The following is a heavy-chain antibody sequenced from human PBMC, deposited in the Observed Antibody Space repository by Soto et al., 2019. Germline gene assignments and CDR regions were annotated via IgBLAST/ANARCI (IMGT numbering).Heavy chain of an antibody. Sequence: EVQLVESGGGLVQPGGSLRLSCAASGFTFTSHWMSWVRQAPGKGLERVANIKQDGSETLYVDSVKGRFTISRDNAKNSLYLQMNSLRAEDTAVYYCARISWTADGVHWGQGTLVTVSS. CDR3: ARISWTADGVH. V-gene: IGHV3-7*01. J-gene: IGHJ4*02. CDR2: IKQDGSET. D-gene: IGHD2-21*02. CDR1: GFTFTSHW.